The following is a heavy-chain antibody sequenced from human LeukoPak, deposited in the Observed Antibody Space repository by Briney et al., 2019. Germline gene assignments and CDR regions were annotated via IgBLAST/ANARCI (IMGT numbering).Heavy chain of an antibody. CDR3: AGIGYCSGGSCYTLNYFDY. CDR2: INRSGST. Sequence: PSETLSLTCAVYGGSFSGYYWSWIRQPPGKGLEWIGEINRSGSTNYNPSLKSRVTISVDTSKNQFSLKLSSVTAADTAVYYCAGIGYCSGGSCYTLNYFDYWGQGTLVTVSS. J-gene: IGHJ4*02. CDR1: GGSFSGYY. D-gene: IGHD2-15*01. V-gene: IGHV4-34*01.